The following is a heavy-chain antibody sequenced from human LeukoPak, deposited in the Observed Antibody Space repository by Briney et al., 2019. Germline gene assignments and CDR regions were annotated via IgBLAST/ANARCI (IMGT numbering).Heavy chain of an antibody. V-gene: IGHV4-59*02. D-gene: IGHD3-22*01. CDR1: GGSVSTYY. Sequence: SETLSLTCSVSGGSVSTYYWSWIRQPPGKGLEWIGYIYYNGNTHFNPSLKSRVTISIDMSKNQFSLRLNPVTAADTAIYYCARYYYDSSDFDAFDIWGQGTLVTVSS. J-gene: IGHJ3*02. CDR3: ARYYYDSSDFDAFDI. CDR2: IYYNGNT.